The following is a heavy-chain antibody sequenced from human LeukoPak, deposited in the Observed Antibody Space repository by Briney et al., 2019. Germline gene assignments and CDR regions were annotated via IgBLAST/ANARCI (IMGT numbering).Heavy chain of an antibody. D-gene: IGHD6-13*01. Sequence: GASVKVSCKASGGTFSSYAISWVRQAPGQGLEWMGRIIPILGIANYAQKFQGRVAITAHKSTNTAYMEMTSLRSEDTAVYYCARGARAAAGGVNYGMDVWGQGTTVTVFS. J-gene: IGHJ6*02. CDR3: ARGARAAAGGVNYGMDV. CDR2: IIPILGIA. CDR1: GGTFSSYA. V-gene: IGHV1-69*04.